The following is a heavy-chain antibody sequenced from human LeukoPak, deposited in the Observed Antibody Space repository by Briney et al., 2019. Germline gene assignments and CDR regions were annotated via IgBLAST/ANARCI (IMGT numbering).Heavy chain of an antibody. CDR3: ARAPRGYSYGYFDY. CDR1: GGSVSDYY. CDR2: INHSGST. V-gene: IGHV4-34*01. J-gene: IGHJ4*02. Sequence: PSETLSLTCTISGGSVSDYYWSWIRQPPGKGLEWIGEINHSGSTNYNPSLKSRVTISVDTSKNQFSLKLSSVTAADTAVYYCARAPRGYSYGYFDYWGQGTLVTVSS. D-gene: IGHD5-18*01.